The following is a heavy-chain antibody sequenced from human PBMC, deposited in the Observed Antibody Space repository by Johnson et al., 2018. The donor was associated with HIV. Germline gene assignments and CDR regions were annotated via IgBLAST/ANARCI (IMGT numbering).Heavy chain of an antibody. V-gene: IGHV3-7*05. CDR2: IKQDGSET. Sequence: VQLVESGGGVVQPGTSLRLSCAASGFTFSSYWMSWVRQAPGKGLEWVANIKQDGSETYYLDSVKGRFTISRDNTKNSLFLQMDTLRAGDTAVYYCARDKYYLTAITGSAFDIWGQGTMVTVSS. J-gene: IGHJ3*02. D-gene: IGHD2/OR15-2a*01. CDR1: GFTFSSYW. CDR3: ARDKYYLTAITGSAFDI.